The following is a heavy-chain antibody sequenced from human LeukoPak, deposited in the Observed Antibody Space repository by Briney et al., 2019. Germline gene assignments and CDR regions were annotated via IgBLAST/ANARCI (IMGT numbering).Heavy chain of an antibody. J-gene: IGHJ4*02. V-gene: IGHV3-30*02. D-gene: IGHD6-13*01. CDR1: GFSFSGYG. CDR3: AKESEGIAAAKFDY. Sequence: PGGSLRLSCAASGFSFSGYGMHWVRQAPGKGLEWVAFIRYDGSNEYYADSVKGRFTISRDNSKNTLYLQMNSLRAEDTAVYYCAKESEGIAAAKFDYWGQGTLVTVSS. CDR2: IRYDGSNE.